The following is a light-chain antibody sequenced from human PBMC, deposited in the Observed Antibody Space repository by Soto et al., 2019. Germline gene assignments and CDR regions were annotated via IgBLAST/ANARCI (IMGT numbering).Light chain of an antibody. J-gene: IGLJ2*01. CDR2: GNS. V-gene: IGLV1-40*01. Sequence: QSVLTQPPSVSGAPGQRVTISCTGSSSNIGAGYDVHWYQQLPGTAPKLLIYGNSNRPSGVPDRFSGSKYGTSASLAITGLQAEEEADYYCQSYDSSLSGNVVFGGGTKLTVL. CDR1: SSNIGAGYD. CDR3: QSYDSSLSGNVV.